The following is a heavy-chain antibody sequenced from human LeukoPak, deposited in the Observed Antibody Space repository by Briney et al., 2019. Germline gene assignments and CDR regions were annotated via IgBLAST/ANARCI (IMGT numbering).Heavy chain of an antibody. CDR3: VRDDSGMDV. Sequence: PSETLSLTCTVSDGSISSYYWSWIRQPPGKGLEWIGYIYYGGSTNYNPSLKSRVTISVDTSKNQFSLELSSVTAADMAVYYCVRDDSGMDVWGQGTTVTVSS. J-gene: IGHJ6*02. D-gene: IGHD2-21*01. CDR1: DGSISSYY. V-gene: IGHV4-59*01. CDR2: IYYGGST.